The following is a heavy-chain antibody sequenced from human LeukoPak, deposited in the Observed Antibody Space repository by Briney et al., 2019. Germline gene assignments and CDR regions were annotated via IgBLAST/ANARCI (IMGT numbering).Heavy chain of an antibody. J-gene: IGHJ1*01. Sequence: GGSLRLSCAVSGFTFTTYAMTWVRQAPGKGLEWVSAISGSGGSTNYAPSVKGRFTISRDNSKHTLYLQMNSLRAEDTAVYYCAKTLFYDRGHETFQHWGQGTLVTVSS. CDR1: GFTFTTYA. CDR3: AKTLFYDRGHETFQH. D-gene: IGHD2/OR15-2a*01. V-gene: IGHV3-23*01. CDR2: ISGSGGST.